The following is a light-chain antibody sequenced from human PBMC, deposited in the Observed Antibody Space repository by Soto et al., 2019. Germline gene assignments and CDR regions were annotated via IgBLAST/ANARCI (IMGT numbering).Light chain of an antibody. CDR2: GAS. CDR1: QSFNSNY. Sequence: EIVLTQSPGTLSLSPGDRATLSCRASQSFNSNYLAWYQRKPGQAPRLLIYGASNRATDIPYRFSASGSGTDFTLTITRLEAEDFAVYYCQQYDSTPPTFGQGTKVEVK. V-gene: IGKV3-20*01. J-gene: IGKJ1*01. CDR3: QQYDSTPPT.